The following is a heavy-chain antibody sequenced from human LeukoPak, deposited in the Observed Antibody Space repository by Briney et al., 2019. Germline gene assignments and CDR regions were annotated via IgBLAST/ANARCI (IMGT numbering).Heavy chain of an antibody. CDR3: ARDLVGPEETMVRGVLGGGFDY. J-gene: IGHJ4*02. CDR2: ISGSGGST. CDR1: GFTFSSYA. Sequence: GGSLRLSCAASGFTFSSYAMSWVRQAPGKGLEWVSAISGSGGSTYYADSVKGRFTISRDNSKNTLYLQMNSLRAEDTAVYYCARDLVGPEETMVRGVLGGGFDYWGQGTLVTVSS. D-gene: IGHD3-10*01. V-gene: IGHV3-23*01.